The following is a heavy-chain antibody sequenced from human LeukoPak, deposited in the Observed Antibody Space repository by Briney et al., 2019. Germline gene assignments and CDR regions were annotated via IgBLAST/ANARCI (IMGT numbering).Heavy chain of an antibody. Sequence: PEGSLRLSCAASGFTVSSNYMSWVRQAPGKGLEWVSVIYSGGSTYYADSVKGRFAISRDNSKNTLYLQMNSLRAEDTAVYYCARVGYSSEPGYRGQGTLVTVSS. D-gene: IGHD5-18*01. CDR2: IYSGGST. J-gene: IGHJ4*02. V-gene: IGHV3-66*02. CDR3: ARVGYSSEPGY. CDR1: GFTVSSNY.